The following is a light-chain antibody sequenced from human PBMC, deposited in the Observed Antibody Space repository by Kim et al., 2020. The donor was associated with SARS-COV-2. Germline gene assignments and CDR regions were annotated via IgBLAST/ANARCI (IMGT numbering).Light chain of an antibody. CDR1: QIIGTY. CDR3: QHYNSYPYT. V-gene: IGKV1-5*03. CDR2: QAS. J-gene: IGKJ2*01. Sequence: ETVGDRVTISCRASQIIGTYLAWYQHKPGKAPTLLVYQASSLESWVPSRFSGSGSETEFILTISSLQPDDFATYYCQHYNSYPYTFGQGTKLEI.